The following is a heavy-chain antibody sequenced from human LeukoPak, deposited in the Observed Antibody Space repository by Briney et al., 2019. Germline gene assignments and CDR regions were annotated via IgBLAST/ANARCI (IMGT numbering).Heavy chain of an antibody. Sequence: GGSLRLSCAASGFSFSDYAMSWVRQAPGKGLGWVSAVSGSGGSTYYADSVRGRFTVSRDNSRNTLYLHLNSLGAEDTAVYYCAKDRYSQNYDFWSGYIPEDYWGQGTLVTVSS. CDR1: GFSFSDYA. V-gene: IGHV3-23*01. D-gene: IGHD3-3*01. CDR2: VSGSGGST. J-gene: IGHJ4*02. CDR3: AKDRYSQNYDFWSGYIPEDY.